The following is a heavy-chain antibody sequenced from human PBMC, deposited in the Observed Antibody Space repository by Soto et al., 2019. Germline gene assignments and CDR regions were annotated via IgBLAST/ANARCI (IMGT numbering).Heavy chain of an antibody. CDR2: ISDSGRI. CDR3: ARDRMAADATEVAFDF. D-gene: IGHD6-13*01. J-gene: IGHJ3*01. Sequence: SETLSLTCTVSGGSISTYFWNWLRQPPGKGLEWIAYISDSGRILYNPSLKSRVTLSLDASKNQFSLRLSSVTAADTAVYYCARDRMAADATEVAFDFWGQGTMVTVSS. V-gene: IGHV4-59*01. CDR1: GGSISTYF.